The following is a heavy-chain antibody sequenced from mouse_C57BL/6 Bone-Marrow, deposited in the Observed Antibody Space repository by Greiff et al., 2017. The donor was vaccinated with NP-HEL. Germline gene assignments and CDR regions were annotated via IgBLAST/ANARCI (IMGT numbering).Heavy chain of an antibody. CDR1: GFTFSSYA. D-gene: IGHD2-5*01. V-gene: IGHV5-9-1*02. Sequence: DVMLVESGEGLVKPGGSLKLSCAASGFTFSSYAMSWVRQTPEKRLEWVAYISSGGDYIYYADTVKGRFTISRDNARNTLYLQMSILKSEDTAMYYCTSAYYSNYLYYYAMDYWGQGTSVTVSS. J-gene: IGHJ4*01. CDR3: TSAYYSNYLYYYAMDY. CDR2: ISSGGDYI.